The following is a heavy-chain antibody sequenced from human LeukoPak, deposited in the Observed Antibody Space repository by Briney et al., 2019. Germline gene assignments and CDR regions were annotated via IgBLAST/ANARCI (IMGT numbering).Heavy chain of an antibody. J-gene: IGHJ4*02. CDR1: GFTFSSYA. Sequence: GASLRLSCAASGFTFSSYAMSWVRQAPGKGLEWVSAISGSGGSTYYADSVKGRFTISRDNSKNTLYLQMNSLRAEDTAVYYCAKDRLEYSSSYDFDYWGQGTLVTVSS. CDR3: AKDRLEYSSSYDFDY. D-gene: IGHD6-6*01. CDR2: ISGSGGST. V-gene: IGHV3-23*01.